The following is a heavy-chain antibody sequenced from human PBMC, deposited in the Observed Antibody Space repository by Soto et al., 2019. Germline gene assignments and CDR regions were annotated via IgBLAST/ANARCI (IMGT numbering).Heavy chain of an antibody. CDR3: AKWTGGVVAATPGGWFAY. CDR2: ISGSGGYT. J-gene: IGHJ4*02. D-gene: IGHD2-15*01. V-gene: IGHV3-23*01. CDR1: GFTFSSYA. Sequence: EVQLLESGGGLVQPGGSLRLSCAASGFTFSSYAMSWVRQAPGKGLEWVSVISGSGGYTYYADSVKGRFTISRDNSKNTRYRQMDSLSCEDRAVYFCAKWTGGVVAATPGGWFAYWGQGPLVNVSS.